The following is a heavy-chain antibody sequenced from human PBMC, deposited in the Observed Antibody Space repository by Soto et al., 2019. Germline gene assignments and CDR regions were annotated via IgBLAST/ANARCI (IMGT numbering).Heavy chain of an antibody. CDR2: IFHTGTT. Sequence: SETLSLTCTVSGGSITNYYYSWIRQPPGKGLEWICYIFHTGTTSYNPSLKSRVTLSVDTSQSQFSLKLNSVTAADTAVYYCTSEDYENSGSLPFGIWG. J-gene: IGHJ3*02. D-gene: IGHD3-22*01. CDR1: GGSITNYY. CDR3: TSEDYENSGSLPFGI. V-gene: IGHV4-59*08.